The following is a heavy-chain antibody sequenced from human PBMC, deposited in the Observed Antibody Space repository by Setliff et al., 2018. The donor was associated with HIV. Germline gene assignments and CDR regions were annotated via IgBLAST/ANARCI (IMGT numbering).Heavy chain of an antibody. CDR2: ITSSSSNI. Sequence: PGGSLRLSCAASGFTFSRYTMNWVRQAPGKGLEWVSSITSSSSNIYYADSVKGRFTISRDNAKNLLYLLLNTLRADDTAVYYCARAGHFDWYGLPQIYYYMDVWGKGTTVTVSS. J-gene: IGHJ6*03. CDR1: GFTFSRYT. V-gene: IGHV3-21*01. D-gene: IGHD3-9*01. CDR3: ARAGHFDWYGLPQIYYYMDV.